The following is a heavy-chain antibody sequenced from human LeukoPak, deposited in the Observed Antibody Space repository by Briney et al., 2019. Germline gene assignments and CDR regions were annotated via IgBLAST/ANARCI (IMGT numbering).Heavy chain of an antibody. CDR2: IYYSGST. V-gene: IGHV4-39*07. CDR1: GGSISSYY. Sequence: SETLSLTCTVSGGSISSYYWGWIRQPPGKGLEWIGSIYYSGSTYYNPSLKSRVTISVDTSKNQFSLKLSSVTAADTAVYYCARVATAMVFYYYYYMDVWGKGTTVTVSS. D-gene: IGHD5-18*01. CDR3: ARVATAMVFYYYYYMDV. J-gene: IGHJ6*03.